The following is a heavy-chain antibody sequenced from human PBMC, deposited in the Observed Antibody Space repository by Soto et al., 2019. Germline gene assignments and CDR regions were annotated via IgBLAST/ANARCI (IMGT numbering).Heavy chain of an antibody. CDR1: GGSVSSGSYY. V-gene: IGHV4-61*01. Sequence: ETLSLTCTVSGGSVSSGSYYWSWIRQPPGKGLEWIGYIYYSGSTNYNPSLKSRVTISVDTSKNQFSLKLSSVTAADTAVYYCARTRRLVINWFDPWGQGTLVTVSS. CDR2: IYYSGST. CDR3: ARTRRLVINWFDP. D-gene: IGHD3-9*01. J-gene: IGHJ5*02.